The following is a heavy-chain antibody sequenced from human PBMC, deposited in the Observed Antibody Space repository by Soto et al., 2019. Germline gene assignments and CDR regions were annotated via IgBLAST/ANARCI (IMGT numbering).Heavy chain of an antibody. V-gene: IGHV3-21*01. CDR1: GFTFSQYS. Sequence: GGSLRLSCAASGFTFSQYSMNCVRQAPGKGLEWVSYISATSEYVFYAESAKGRFTISRDNAKKSLDLRMDSLRAEDTALYYCARNASSCRPGYYGMDVWGQGTTVTVSS. CDR3: ARNASSCRPGYYGMDV. J-gene: IGHJ6*02. D-gene: IGHD3-16*01. CDR2: ISATSEYV.